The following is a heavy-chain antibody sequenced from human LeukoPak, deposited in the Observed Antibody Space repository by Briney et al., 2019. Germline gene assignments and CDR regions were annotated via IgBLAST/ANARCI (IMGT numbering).Heavy chain of an antibody. D-gene: IGHD2-15*01. J-gene: IGHJ5*02. CDR3: ARDGYCSGGSCYRDNWFDP. V-gene: IGHV1-18*04. CDR2: ISAYNGNT. Sequence: ASVKVSCKASGYTFTGYSVHWVRQAPGQGLEWMGWISAYNGNTNYAQKLQGRVTMTTDTSTSTAYMELRSLRSDDTAVYYCARDGYCSGGSCYRDNWFDPWGQGTLVTVSS. CDR1: GYTFTGYS.